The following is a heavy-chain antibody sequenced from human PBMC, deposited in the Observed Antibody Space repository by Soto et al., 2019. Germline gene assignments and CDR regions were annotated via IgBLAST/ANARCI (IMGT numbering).Heavy chain of an antibody. CDR2: IRRIRANI. D-gene: IGHD6-13*01. J-gene: IGHJ6*02. V-gene: IGHV3-48*01. Sequence: PGGSLRLSCAASGFSLYNYAMDWVRQAPGQGREWVSYIRRIRANIHYADSVSGLFTVSTDNAKTSLYLQMNSLRAEDTAVYYCVRDMRIAAAGFAYYYYYGMDFWGQRTTVTVSS. CDR1: GFSLYNYA. CDR3: VRDMRIAAAGFAYYYYYGMDF.